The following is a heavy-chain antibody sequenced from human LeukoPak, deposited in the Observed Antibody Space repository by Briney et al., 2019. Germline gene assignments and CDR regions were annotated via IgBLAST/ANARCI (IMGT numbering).Heavy chain of an antibody. D-gene: IGHD6-13*01. Sequence: SETLSLTCTVSGYSISSGYYWGWIRPPPGKGLEWIGSIYHSGSTYYNPSLKSRVTISVDTSKNQLSLKLSSVTAADTAVYYCERDPQYSSSWYNWFDPWGQGTLVTVSS. CDR1: GYSISSGYY. J-gene: IGHJ5*02. CDR3: ERDPQYSSSWYNWFDP. V-gene: IGHV4-38-2*02. CDR2: IYHSGST.